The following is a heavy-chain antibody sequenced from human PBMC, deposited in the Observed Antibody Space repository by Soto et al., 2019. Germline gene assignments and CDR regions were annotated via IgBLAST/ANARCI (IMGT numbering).Heavy chain of an antibody. CDR1: GGTFSSYT. J-gene: IGHJ6*03. Sequence: QVQLVQSGAEVKKPGSSVKVSCKASGGTFSSYTISWVRQAPGQGLEWMGRIIPILGIANYAQKFQGRVTITADKSTSTAYMELSSLRSEDTAVYYCARGSAVVVAASYYYYMDVRGKGTTVTVSS. V-gene: IGHV1-69*02. CDR3: ARGSAVVVAASYYYYMDV. CDR2: IIPILGIA. D-gene: IGHD2-15*01.